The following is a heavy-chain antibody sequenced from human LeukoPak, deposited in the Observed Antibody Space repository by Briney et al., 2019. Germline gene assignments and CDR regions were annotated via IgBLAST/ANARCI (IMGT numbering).Heavy chain of an antibody. J-gene: IGHJ4*02. CDR3: ARSTGPAIRGVHIDY. V-gene: IGHV5-51*01. Sequence: KTGESLKISCKGSGYSFTSYWIGWVRQMPGKGLEWMGVIYPGDSDTRYSPSFQGQVTISADKSISTAYLQWSSLKASDTAMYYCARSTGPAIRGVHIDYWGQGTLVTVSS. D-gene: IGHD3-10*01. CDR1: GYSFTSYW. CDR2: IYPGDSDT.